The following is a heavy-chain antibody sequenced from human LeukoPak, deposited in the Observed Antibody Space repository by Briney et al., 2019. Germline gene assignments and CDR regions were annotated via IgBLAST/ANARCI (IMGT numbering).Heavy chain of an antibody. CDR1: GFTFSSYG. CDR2: IWYDGSNK. Sequence: GGSLRLSCAASGFTFSSYGMRWVRQAPGKGLEWVAVIWYDGSNKYYANSVKGRFTISRDNSKNTLYLQMTSLRAEHTAVYYCARDGRITGTSRYAFDIWGQGTTVTVSS. CDR3: ARDGRITGTSRYAFDI. J-gene: IGHJ3*02. V-gene: IGHV3-33*01. D-gene: IGHD1-7*01.